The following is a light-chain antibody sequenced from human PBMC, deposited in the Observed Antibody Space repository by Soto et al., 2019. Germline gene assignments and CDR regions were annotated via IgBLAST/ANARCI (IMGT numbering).Light chain of an antibody. Sequence: VLTQSPATLSLSPGERATLSCRASQSVSSYLAWYQQKPGQAPRLLIYDTSNWATGVPARFSGSGSGTDFTLTISSLEPEDCAIYYCQQRQYWPPITFGQGTRLEIK. V-gene: IGKV3-11*01. CDR2: DTS. J-gene: IGKJ5*01. CDR3: QQRQYWPPIT. CDR1: QSVSSY.